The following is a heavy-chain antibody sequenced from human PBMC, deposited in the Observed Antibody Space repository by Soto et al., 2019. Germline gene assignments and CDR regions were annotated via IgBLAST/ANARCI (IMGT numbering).Heavy chain of an antibody. Sequence: QVQLQQSGPGLVKPSQTLSLTCAISGDSVSSNSAAWNWIRQSPSRGLEWLGRTYYRSKWYNDYAVSVKRRITINPDTSKNQFSLQLNAVTTEDTAVYYCARDHPVDTAMVRPMYYSYGMDVWGQGTTVTVSS. CDR3: ARDHPVDTAMVRPMYYSYGMDV. V-gene: IGHV6-1*01. J-gene: IGHJ6*02. CDR1: GDSVSSNSAA. CDR2: TYYRSKWYN. D-gene: IGHD5-18*01.